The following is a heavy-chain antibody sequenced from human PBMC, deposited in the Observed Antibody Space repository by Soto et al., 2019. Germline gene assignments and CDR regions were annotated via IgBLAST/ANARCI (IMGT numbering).Heavy chain of an antibody. CDR3: ARDLCSSTSCFFDY. V-gene: IGHV4-39*02. J-gene: IGHJ4*02. D-gene: IGHD2-2*01. CDR2: IYYSGST. Sequence: SETLSLTCTVSGGSISSSSYYWGWIRQPPGKGLEWIGSIYYSGSTYYNPSLKGRVTISVDTSKNSLYLQMNSLRAEDTAVYFCARDLCSSTSCFFDYWGQGTLVTVSS. CDR1: GGSISSSSYY.